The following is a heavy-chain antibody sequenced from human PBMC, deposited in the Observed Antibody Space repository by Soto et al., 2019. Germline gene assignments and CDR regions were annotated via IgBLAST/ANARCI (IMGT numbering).Heavy chain of an antibody. V-gene: IGHV3-13*01. CDR3: ARALTGARYELSEY. J-gene: IGHJ4*01. Sequence: SQTTGKGLEWVSAIGTAGDTYYPGSVKGRFTISRENAKNSLYLQMNSLRAGDTAVYYCARALTGARYELSEYWG. D-gene: IGHD1-26*01. CDR2: IGTAGDT.